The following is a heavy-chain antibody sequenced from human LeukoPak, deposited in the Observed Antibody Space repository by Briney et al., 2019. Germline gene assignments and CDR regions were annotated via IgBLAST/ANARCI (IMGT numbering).Heavy chain of an antibody. J-gene: IGHJ6*03. D-gene: IGHD1-14*01. V-gene: IGHV1-69*04. CDR3: ARDGELPPEGSYMDV. CDR1: GGTFSSYA. CDR2: IIPILGIA. Sequence: ASVKVSCKASGGTFSSYAISWVRQAPGQGLEWMGRIIPILGIANYAQKFQGRVTITADKSTSTAYMELSSLRSDDTAVYYCARDGELPPEGSYMDVWGKGTTVTVSS.